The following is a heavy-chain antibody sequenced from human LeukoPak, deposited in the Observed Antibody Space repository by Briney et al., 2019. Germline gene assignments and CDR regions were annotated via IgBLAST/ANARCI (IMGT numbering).Heavy chain of an antibody. CDR3: ARVRPLRYFDWLSPNYFDY. D-gene: IGHD3-9*01. J-gene: IGHJ4*02. Sequence: GGSLRLSCAASGFTFSSYSMNWVRQAPGKGLEWVSSISSSSSTIYYADSVKGRFTISRDNAKNSLYLQMNSLRTEDTAVYYCARVRPLRYFDWLSPNYFDYWGQGTLVTVSS. CDR2: ISSSSSTI. V-gene: IGHV3-48*01. CDR1: GFTFSSYS.